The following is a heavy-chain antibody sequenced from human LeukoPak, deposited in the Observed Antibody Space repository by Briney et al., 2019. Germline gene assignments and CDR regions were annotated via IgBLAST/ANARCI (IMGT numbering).Heavy chain of an antibody. D-gene: IGHD4-23*01. Sequence: GGSLRLSCAASGFAFRSYGMIWVRQAPGKGLEWVSSISGSGGSTYYADSVKGRFTISRDNSKNTLYLQMNSLRAEDTAVYYCAKHDYGGPFNYWGQGTLVTVSS. J-gene: IGHJ4*02. CDR3: AKHDYGGPFNY. CDR2: ISGSGGST. CDR1: GFAFRSYG. V-gene: IGHV3-23*01.